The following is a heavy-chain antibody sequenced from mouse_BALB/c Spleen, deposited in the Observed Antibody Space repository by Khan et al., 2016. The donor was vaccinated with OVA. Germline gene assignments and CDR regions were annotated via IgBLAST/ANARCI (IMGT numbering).Heavy chain of an antibody. CDR1: GYTFTSYD. CDR3: ARGGYGGFAY. J-gene: IGHJ3*01. Sequence: QVQLQQSGAELVKPGASVKLSCKASGYTFTSYDMNWVRQRPEQGLEWIGWIFPGDGGTKYNEKFKGKATLTTDKYSSTAYMQLSRLTAEDSAVYFCARGGYGGFAYWGQGTLVTVSA. V-gene: IGHV1-85*01. D-gene: IGHD2-14*01. CDR2: IFPGDGGT.